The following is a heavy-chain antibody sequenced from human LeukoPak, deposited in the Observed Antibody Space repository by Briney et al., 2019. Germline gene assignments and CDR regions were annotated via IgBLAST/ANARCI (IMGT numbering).Heavy chain of an antibody. CDR3: ARVVVGATWPAFDI. CDR1: GFTFSSYD. J-gene: IGHJ3*02. CDR2: IGTAGDT. V-gene: IGHV3-13*01. D-gene: IGHD1-26*01. Sequence: GGSLRLSCAASGFTFSSYDMHWVRQATGKGLEWVSAIGTAGDTYYPGSVKGRFTISRENAKNSLYLQMNSLRAGDTAVYYCARVVVGATWPAFDIWGQGTMVTVSS.